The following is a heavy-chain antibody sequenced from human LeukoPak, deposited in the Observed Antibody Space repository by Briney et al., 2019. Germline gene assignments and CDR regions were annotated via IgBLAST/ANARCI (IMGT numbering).Heavy chain of an antibody. CDR3: ARVYGSGSYYSARGYYFDY. CDR1: GFTFSSYA. J-gene: IGHJ4*02. Sequence: GGSLRLSCAASGFTFSSYAMHWVGQAPGKGLDLEWVAVISYDGSNKYYADSVKGRFTISRDNSKNTLYLQMNSLGAEDTAVYYCARVYGSGSYYSARGYYFDYWGQGTLVTVSS. V-gene: IGHV3-30-3*01. CDR2: ISYDGSNK. D-gene: IGHD3-10*01.